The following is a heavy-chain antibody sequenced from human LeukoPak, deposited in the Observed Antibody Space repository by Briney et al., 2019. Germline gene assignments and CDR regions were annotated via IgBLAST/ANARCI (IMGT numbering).Heavy chain of an antibody. J-gene: IGHJ3*02. V-gene: IGHV3-9*01. CDR2: ISWNSGSI. CDR3: AKDSWRCSSTSCYTGDDAFDI. CDR1: GFTFDDYA. Sequence: GRSLRLSCAASGFTFDDYAMHWVRQAPGKGLEWVSGISWNSGSIGYADSVKGRFTISRDNAKNSLYLQMTSLRAEDTALYYCAKDSWRCSSTSCYTGDDAFDIWGQGTMVTVSS. D-gene: IGHD2-2*02.